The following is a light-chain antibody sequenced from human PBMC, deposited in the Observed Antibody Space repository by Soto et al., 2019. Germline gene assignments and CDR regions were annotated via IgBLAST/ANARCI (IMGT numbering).Light chain of an antibody. CDR1: QSLVHSDGNTY. J-gene: IGKJ1*01. CDR3: MQATQFPRT. Sequence: DIVLTQIPLSSVVTLGQAASISCRSSQSLVHSDGNTYLSWLHQRPGQPPRLIMYKSSTRFSGVPDRCTGNGAGTDFTLKISRVEAEDVGIYYCMQATQFPRTFGQGTKVEIK. V-gene: IGKV2-24*01. CDR2: KSS.